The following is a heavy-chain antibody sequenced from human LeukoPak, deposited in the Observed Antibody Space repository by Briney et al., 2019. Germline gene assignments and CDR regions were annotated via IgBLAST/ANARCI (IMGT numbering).Heavy chain of an antibody. Sequence: SETLPLTCTVSGGSISYYYWSWIRQSPGKGLEWIGYIYYSGTTNYNPSLKSRVTISVDTSKNQFSLQLRSVTAADSAVYYCAREDPQTRVPEGMDVWGQGTTVTVSS. V-gene: IGHV4-59*01. D-gene: IGHD4/OR15-4a*01. CDR3: AREDPQTRVPEGMDV. CDR2: IYYSGTT. CDR1: GGSISYYY. J-gene: IGHJ6*02.